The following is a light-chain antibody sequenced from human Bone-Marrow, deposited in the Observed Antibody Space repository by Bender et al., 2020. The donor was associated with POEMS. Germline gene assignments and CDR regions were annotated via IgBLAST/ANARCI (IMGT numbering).Light chain of an antibody. CDR3: AAWDDSLSGWL. V-gene: IGLV1-47*01. CDR1: TSNIGSNF. Sequence: QSVLTQSPSASGTPGQRVTISCSGSTSNIGSNFVYWYQQLPGTAPKLLIYRNNQRPSGVPDRFSVTKSGTSAYMGISGLRSEDEADYYCAAWDDSLSGWLFGGGTKLTVL. CDR2: RNN. J-gene: IGLJ3*02.